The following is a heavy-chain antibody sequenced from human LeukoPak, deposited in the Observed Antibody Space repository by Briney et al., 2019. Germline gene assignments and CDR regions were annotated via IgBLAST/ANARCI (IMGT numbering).Heavy chain of an antibody. V-gene: IGHV3-53*01. CDR3: ARVHYYGSGSKNYYYYYYMDV. J-gene: IGHJ6*03. D-gene: IGHD3-10*01. CDR1: GFVISSDY. CDR2: IYTGGST. Sequence: GSLRLSCAASGFVISSDYMSWVRQAPGKGLEWVSLIYTGGSTYYADSVKGRFTISRDNSKNTLYLQMNSLRAEDTAVYYCARVHYYGSGSKNYYYYYYMDVWGKGTTVTISS.